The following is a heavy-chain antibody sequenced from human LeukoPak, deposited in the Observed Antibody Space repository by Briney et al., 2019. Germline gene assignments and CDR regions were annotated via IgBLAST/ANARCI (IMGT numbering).Heavy chain of an antibody. V-gene: IGHV3-48*01. CDR3: VRDNPRCCGVIPANIDDY. CDR2: TNGGGSPI. J-gene: IGHJ4*02. D-gene: IGHD2-21*01. CDR1: GFTFSRDS. Sequence: GGSLRLSCAASGFTFSRDSMNWVRQAPGKGLEWVSYTNGGGSPIFYADSVGGRFTISRDNAKNSLHLQMNSLRAEDTAVYYCVRDNPRCCGVIPANIDDYWGQGTLVTVSS.